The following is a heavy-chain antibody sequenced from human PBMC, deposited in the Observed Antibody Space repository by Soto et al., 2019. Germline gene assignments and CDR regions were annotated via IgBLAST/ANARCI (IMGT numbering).Heavy chain of an antibody. Sequence: QVQLVQSGAEVKKPGASVKVSCKASGNTFTSYDINWVRQATGQGLEYLGWMNPNSGNTAYVQKFQGRVTMTWDTSRTTAYMELSSLLSEDTAVYFCARGVKYGAYSRWFDPWGQGTLVTVSS. CDR1: GNTFTSYD. V-gene: IGHV1-8*01. CDR2: MNPNSGNT. CDR3: ARGVKYGAYSRWFDP. D-gene: IGHD4-17*01. J-gene: IGHJ5*02.